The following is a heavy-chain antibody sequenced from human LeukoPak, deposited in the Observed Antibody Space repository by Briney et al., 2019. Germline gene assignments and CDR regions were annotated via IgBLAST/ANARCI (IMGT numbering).Heavy chain of an antibody. D-gene: IGHD3-22*01. CDR2: ISYDGSNK. Sequence: GGSLRLSCATSGLTVSGNYMNWVRQAPGKGLEWVAVISYDGSNKYYADSVKGRFTISRDNSKNTLFVQMSSLRAEDTAVYYCARGEYYSDTSSYFDYWGQGTLVTVSS. CDR3: ARGEYYSDTSSYFDY. CDR1: GLTVSGNY. J-gene: IGHJ4*02. V-gene: IGHV3-30*03.